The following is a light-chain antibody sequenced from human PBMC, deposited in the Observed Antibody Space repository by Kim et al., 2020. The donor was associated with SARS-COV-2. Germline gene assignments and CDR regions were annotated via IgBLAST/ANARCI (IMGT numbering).Light chain of an antibody. V-gene: IGKV3-15*01. CDR1: HSISTS. CDR2: GAS. CDR3: QQYSNWPPYT. J-gene: IGKJ2*01. Sequence: VSPGEGATLSCRASHSISTSLAWYQQKPGQAPRLLIFGASTRATGIPARFSGSGSGTEFTLTISSLQSEDFAVYFCQQYSNWPPYTFGQGTKLEI.